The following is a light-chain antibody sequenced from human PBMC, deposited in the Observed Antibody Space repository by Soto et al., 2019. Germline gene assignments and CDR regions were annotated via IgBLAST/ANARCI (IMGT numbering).Light chain of an antibody. CDR1: QVIRND. Sequence: AIQMTQSPSSLSASVGDTVTITCRASQVIRNDLGWYQQRPGKAPKLLIYDASTLQSGVPSRFSGSGSGTDFTLTINSLQTEDFATYFCLQDYSYPWTFGQGTKVEIK. CDR2: DAS. J-gene: IGKJ1*01. V-gene: IGKV1-6*01. CDR3: LQDYSYPWT.